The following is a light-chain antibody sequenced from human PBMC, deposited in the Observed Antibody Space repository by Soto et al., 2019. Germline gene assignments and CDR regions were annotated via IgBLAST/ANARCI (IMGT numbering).Light chain of an antibody. Sequence: EVVLTQSPGTLSLSPGERATLSCRASQSVAANYLAWYQQKRGQAPRLLIYGASSRATGIPDRFSGSGSGTDFTLTISRLEPEDFSVYYCQHYGDSIFTFGPGTKVDIE. V-gene: IGKV3-20*01. CDR3: QHYGDSIFT. J-gene: IGKJ3*01. CDR2: GAS. CDR1: QSVAANY.